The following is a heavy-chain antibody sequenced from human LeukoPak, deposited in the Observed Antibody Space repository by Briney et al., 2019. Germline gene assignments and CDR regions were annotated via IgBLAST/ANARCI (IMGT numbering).Heavy chain of an antibody. D-gene: IGHD1-26*01. Sequence: GGSLRLSCAASGFTFSSYAMHWVRQAPGKGLEYVSAISSNGGSTYYANSVKGRFTISRDNSKNTLYLQMGSLRAEDMAVYYCARSPGGSIVGATKGKYFDYWGQGTLVTVSS. CDR2: ISSNGGST. J-gene: IGHJ4*02. CDR3: ARSPGGSIVGATKGKYFDY. V-gene: IGHV3-64*01. CDR1: GFTFSSYA.